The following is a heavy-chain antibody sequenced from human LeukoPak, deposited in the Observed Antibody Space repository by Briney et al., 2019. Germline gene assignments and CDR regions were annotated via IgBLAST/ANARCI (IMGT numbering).Heavy chain of an antibody. CDR1: GYTFTGYY. Sequence: ASVKVSCKASGYTFTGYYMHWVRQAPGQGLEWMGWINLNSGGTNYAQKFQGRVTMTRDTSISTAYMELSRLRSDDTAVYYCARDLVLLWFGDRFHYYYYYGMDVWGQGTTVTVSS. J-gene: IGHJ6*02. CDR3: ARDLVLLWFGDRFHYYYYYGMDV. CDR2: INLNSGGT. D-gene: IGHD3-10*01. V-gene: IGHV1-2*02.